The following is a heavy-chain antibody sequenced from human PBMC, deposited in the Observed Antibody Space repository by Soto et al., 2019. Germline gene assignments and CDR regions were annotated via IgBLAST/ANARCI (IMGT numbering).Heavy chain of an antibody. V-gene: IGHV3-74*01. Sequence: GGSLRLSCAASGFIFKRYWMHWVRQTPGKGLVWISRIYNDGSYTDYADSVKGRFTISRDNVNDALYLQMNNLRAEDSGLYYCTRGPRPISTGTGAYWGQGTQVTVSS. CDR3: TRGPRPISTGTGAY. D-gene: IGHD3-10*01. J-gene: IGHJ4*02. CDR1: GFIFKRYW. CDR2: IYNDGSYT.